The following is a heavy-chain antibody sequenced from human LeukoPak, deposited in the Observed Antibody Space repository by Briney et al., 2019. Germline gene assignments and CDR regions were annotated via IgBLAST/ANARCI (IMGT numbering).Heavy chain of an antibody. D-gene: IGHD1-1*01. Sequence: GGSLRLSCAASGFTVSSNYMSWVRQAPGKGLEWVSVIYSGGSTYYADSVKGRFTISRDNSKNTLYLQMNSLRAEDTAVYYCARVHDRHDAFDIWGQGGMVTVSS. CDR2: IYSGGST. CDR1: GFTVSSNY. V-gene: IGHV3-53*01. J-gene: IGHJ3*02. CDR3: ARVHDRHDAFDI.